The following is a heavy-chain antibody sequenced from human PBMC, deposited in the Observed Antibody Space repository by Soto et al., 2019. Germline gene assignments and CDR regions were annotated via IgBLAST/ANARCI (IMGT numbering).Heavy chain of an antibody. Sequence: PGGSLRLSCAASGFTVSSNYMSWVRQAPGKGLEWVSVIYSGGSTYYADSVNGRFTISRDNSKNALYLQMNSLRAEDTAVYYCARDRCSGGSCFLFDYWGQGTLVTVSS. J-gene: IGHJ4*02. D-gene: IGHD2-15*01. V-gene: IGHV3-53*01. CDR3: ARDRCSGGSCFLFDY. CDR2: IYSGGST. CDR1: GFTVSSNY.